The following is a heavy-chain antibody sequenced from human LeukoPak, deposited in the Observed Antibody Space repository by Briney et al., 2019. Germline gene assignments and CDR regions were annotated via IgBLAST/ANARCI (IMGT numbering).Heavy chain of an antibody. CDR2: MNPNSGNT. CDR3: ARGGREQQLYYYYYMDV. CDR1: GYTFTSYD. J-gene: IGHJ6*03. V-gene: IGHV1-8*01. D-gene: IGHD6-13*01. Sequence: ASVMVSCKASGYTFTSYDINWVRQATGQGLEWMGWMNPNSGNTGYAQKFQGRVTMTRNTSISTAYMELSSLRSEDTAVYYCARGGREQQLYYYYYMDVWGKGTTVTVSS.